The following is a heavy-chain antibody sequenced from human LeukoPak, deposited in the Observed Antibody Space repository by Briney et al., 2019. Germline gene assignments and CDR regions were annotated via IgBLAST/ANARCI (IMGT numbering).Heavy chain of an antibody. CDR1: GYTFTSYD. D-gene: IGHD6-13*01. Sequence: ASVKVSCKASGYTFTSYDINWVRQATGQGLEWMGWMNPNSGNTGYAQKFQGRVTMTRNTSISTAYMELSSLRSDDTAVYYCARAYSSSWSYYYYGMDVWGQGTTVTVSS. V-gene: IGHV1-8*01. CDR2: MNPNSGNT. CDR3: ARAYSSSWSYYYYGMDV. J-gene: IGHJ6*02.